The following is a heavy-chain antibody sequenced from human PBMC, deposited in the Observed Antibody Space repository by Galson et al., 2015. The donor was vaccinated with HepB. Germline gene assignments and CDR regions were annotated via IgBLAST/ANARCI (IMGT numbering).Heavy chain of an antibody. V-gene: IGHV3-73*01. J-gene: IGHJ6*02. CDR3: ASLKFCTGGTCYSGYGMDV. CDR1: GFTFSGSA. D-gene: IGHD2-15*01. CDR2: IRTRADNYAT. Sequence: LRLSCAASGFTFSGSAIHWVRQPSGKGLEWVGRIRTRADNYATAYAASVKGRFTISRDDSENTAYLRMNSLKTEDTAVYYCASLKFCTGGTCYSGYGMDVWGQGTTVTVSS.